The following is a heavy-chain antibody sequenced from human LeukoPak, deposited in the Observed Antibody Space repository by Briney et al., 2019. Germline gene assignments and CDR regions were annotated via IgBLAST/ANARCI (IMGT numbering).Heavy chain of an antibody. Sequence: PGGSLRLSCAASGFTFSSYAMSWVRQAPGKGLEWIGEINHSGSTNYNPSLKSRVTISVDTSKNQFSLKLSSVTAADTAVYYCARGRGYSYGYFGYFDYWGQGTLVTVSS. CDR1: GFTFSSYA. V-gene: IGHV4-34*01. CDR3: ARGRGYSYGYFGYFDY. CDR2: INHSGST. J-gene: IGHJ4*02. D-gene: IGHD5-18*01.